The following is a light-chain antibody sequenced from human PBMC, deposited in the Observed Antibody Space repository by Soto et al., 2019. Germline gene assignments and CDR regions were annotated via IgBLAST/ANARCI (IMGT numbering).Light chain of an antibody. Sequence: AIRMTQSPSSLSASTGDRVTITCRASQGISSYLAWYQQKPGKAPDLLIYKASSLESGVPSRFSGSGSGTEFTLTISSLQPDDFATYYCQQYNSYWTFGQGTKVDIK. J-gene: IGKJ1*01. CDR2: KAS. V-gene: IGKV1-8*01. CDR1: QGISSY. CDR3: QQYNSYWT.